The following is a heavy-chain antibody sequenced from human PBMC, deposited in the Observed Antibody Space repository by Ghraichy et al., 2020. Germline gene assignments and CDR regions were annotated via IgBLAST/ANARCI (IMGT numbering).Heavy chain of an antibody. J-gene: IGHJ3*02. Sequence: GESLNISCAASGFTFGSYSMGWVRQAPGKGLEWVSVTDNGGGTTYYADSVKGRFTISRDNSKSTLYLQMNSLRAEDTAMYYCAKDGAVPGRIDAFDIWGQGTMVTVSS. CDR1: GFTFGSYS. CDR2: TDNGGGTT. V-gene: IGHV3-23*01. D-gene: IGHD6-19*01. CDR3: AKDGAVPGRIDAFDI.